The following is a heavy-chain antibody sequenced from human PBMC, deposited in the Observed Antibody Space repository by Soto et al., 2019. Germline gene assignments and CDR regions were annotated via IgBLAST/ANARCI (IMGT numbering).Heavy chain of an antibody. CDR3: ASSNIAAAGFYYYGMDV. D-gene: IGHD6-13*01. J-gene: IGHJ6*02. Sequence: SETLSLTSTVSGGYISSYYWSWIRQPPGKGLEWIGYIYYSGSTNYNPSLKSRVTISVDTSKNQFSLKLSSVTAADTAVYYCASSNIAAAGFYYYGMDVWGRGTTVTVPS. V-gene: IGHV4-59*01. CDR2: IYYSGST. CDR1: GGYISSYY.